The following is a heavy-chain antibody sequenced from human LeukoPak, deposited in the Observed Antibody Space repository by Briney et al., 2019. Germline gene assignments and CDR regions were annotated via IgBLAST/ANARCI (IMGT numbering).Heavy chain of an antibody. J-gene: IGHJ4*02. CDR1: GGSISSYY. CDR3: ARRSLRGVIRY. D-gene: IGHD3-10*01. CDR2: IYTTGST. Sequence: PSETLSLTCTVSGGSISSYYWSWIRQPAGKGLEWIGRIYTTGSTNYNPSLKSRATISVDTSKNQFSLKLSSVTAADTALYYCARRSLRGVIRYWGQGTLVTVSS. V-gene: IGHV4-4*07.